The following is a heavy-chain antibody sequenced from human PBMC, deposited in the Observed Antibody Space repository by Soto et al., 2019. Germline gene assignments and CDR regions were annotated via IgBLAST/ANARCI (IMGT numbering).Heavy chain of an antibody. D-gene: IGHD2-2*01. CDR2: IKQDGNEK. CDR3: ARGRHYIAVTPPDY. J-gene: IGHJ4*02. V-gene: IGHV3-7*03. Sequence: RXGALRLSSAASGFIFSNSGMSVVGKAPGKGLEWVANIKQDGNEKYYVDSVKGRFPISRDNAKNSLYLLMESLRAEDTAVYYCARGRHYIAVTPPDYWGQGILVTVSS. CDR1: GFIFSNSG.